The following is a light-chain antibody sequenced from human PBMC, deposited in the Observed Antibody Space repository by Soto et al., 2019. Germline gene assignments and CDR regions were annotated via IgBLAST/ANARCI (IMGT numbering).Light chain of an antibody. CDR1: QSVSSSY. CDR2: GAS. V-gene: IGKV3-20*01. CDR3: QQYGSSPRIT. J-gene: IGKJ5*01. Sequence: EIVLTQSPGTLSLSPQERATLSCRASQSVSSSYLAWYQQKPGQAPRLLIYGASSRATGIPDRFSGSGSGTDFTLTISRLEPEDFAVYYCQQYGSSPRITFCQGTRLEIK.